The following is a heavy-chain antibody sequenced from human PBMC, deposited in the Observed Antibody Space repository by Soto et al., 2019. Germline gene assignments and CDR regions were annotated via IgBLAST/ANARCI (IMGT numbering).Heavy chain of an antibody. CDR3: AKDLPWIEYSSSSLAFDI. CDR2: ISGSGGST. V-gene: IGHV3-23*01. Sequence: HPGGSLRLSCAASGFTFSSYAMSWVRQAPGKGLEWVSAISGSGGSTYYADSVKGRFTISRDNSKNTLYLQMNSLRAEDTAVYYCAKDLPWIEYSSSSLAFDIWGQGTMVTVSS. CDR1: GFTFSSYA. D-gene: IGHD6-6*01. J-gene: IGHJ3*02.